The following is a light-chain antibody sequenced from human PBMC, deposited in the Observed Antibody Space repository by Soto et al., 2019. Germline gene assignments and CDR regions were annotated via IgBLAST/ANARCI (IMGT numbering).Light chain of an antibody. J-gene: IGLJ1*01. CDR2: DVN. V-gene: IGLV2-14*03. CDR1: SSDVSGYNY. Sequence: QSVLTRPASVSGSPGQSITLSCSATSSDVSGYNYVSWYQQHPGEAPKLIIYDVNNRPSGVSNRFSGSTSGNTASLTISGLQADDEADYYCSSYSSTTTLVVFGTGTKVTVL. CDR3: SSYSSTTTLVV.